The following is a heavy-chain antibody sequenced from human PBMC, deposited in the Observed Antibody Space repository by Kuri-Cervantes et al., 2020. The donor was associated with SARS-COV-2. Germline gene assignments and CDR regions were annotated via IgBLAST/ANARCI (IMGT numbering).Heavy chain of an antibody. Sequence: LSLTCAASGFIFSSYAMHWIRQAPGKGLQYVSGISSDGGSKHYADSVKGRLTISRDNSKNTLYLQMNSLRAEDTAVYYCARDRSDWGSFGAFDIWGQGTMVTVSS. CDR2: ISSDGGSK. CDR3: ARDRSDWGSFGAFDI. D-gene: IGHD7-27*01. CDR1: GFIFSSYA. J-gene: IGHJ3*02. V-gene: IGHV3-64*02.